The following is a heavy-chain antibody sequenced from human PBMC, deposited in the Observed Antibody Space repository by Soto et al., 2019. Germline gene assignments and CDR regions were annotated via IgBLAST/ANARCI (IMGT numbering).Heavy chain of an antibody. Sequence: SVKVSCKASGGTFSSYTISWVRQAPGQGLEWMGRITPILGIANYAQKFQGRVTITADKSTSTAYMELSSLRSEDTAVYYCARGITEYDILRPTYDYYGMDVWG. CDR1: GGTFSSYT. CDR2: ITPILGIA. D-gene: IGHD3-9*01. V-gene: IGHV1-69*02. J-gene: IGHJ6*01. CDR3: ARGITEYDILRPTYDYYGMDV.